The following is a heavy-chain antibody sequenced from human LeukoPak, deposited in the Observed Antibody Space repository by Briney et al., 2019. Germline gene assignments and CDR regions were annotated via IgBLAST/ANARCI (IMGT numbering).Heavy chain of an antibody. CDR2: IRYDGSNK. Sequence: GGSLRLSCAASGFTFNSYAMHWVRQAPGKGLEWVAFIRYDGSNKYYADSVKGRFTISRDNSKNTLYLQMNSLIPEDTAVYYCARAVPSRQAIDYWGQGTLVTVSS. CDR1: GFTFNSYA. J-gene: IGHJ4*02. V-gene: IGHV3-30*02. CDR3: ARAVPSRQAIDY.